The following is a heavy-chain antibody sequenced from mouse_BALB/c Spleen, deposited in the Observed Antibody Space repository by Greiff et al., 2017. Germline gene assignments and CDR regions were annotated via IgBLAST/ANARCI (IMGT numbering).Heavy chain of an antibody. Sequence: VMLVESGGGLVQPGGSLRLSCATSGFTFTDYYMSWVRQPPGKALEWLGFIRNKANGYTTEYSASVKGRFTISRDNSQSILYLQMNTLRAEDSATYYCARGGLAWFAYWGQGTLVTVSA. CDR2: IRNKANGYTT. CDR1: GFTFTDYY. CDR3: ARGGLAWFAY. V-gene: IGHV7-3*02. D-gene: IGHD3-3*01. J-gene: IGHJ3*01.